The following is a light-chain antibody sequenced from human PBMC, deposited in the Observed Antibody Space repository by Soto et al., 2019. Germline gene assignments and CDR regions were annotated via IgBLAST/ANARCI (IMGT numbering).Light chain of an antibody. CDR1: SSDVGGYTF. CDR2: DVD. Sequence: QSALTQPASVSGSPGKSITISCTGTSSDVGGYTFFSWDQQHPGKAPRLMIFDVDNRPSGVSTRFSGSKSGNTASLAISGLRADYEADYYCCSYSGSSTIVVVGGGTKLTVL. V-gene: IGLV2-14*03. CDR3: CSYSGSSTIVV. J-gene: IGLJ2*01.